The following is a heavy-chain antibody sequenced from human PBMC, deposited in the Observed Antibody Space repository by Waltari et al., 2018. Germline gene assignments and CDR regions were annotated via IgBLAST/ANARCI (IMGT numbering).Heavy chain of an antibody. CDR3: AVGAYYYDSSGYYDPFDY. CDR2: IYYSGST. V-gene: IGHV4-39*01. CDR1: GGSISSSSYY. D-gene: IGHD3-22*01. J-gene: IGHJ4*02. Sequence: QLQLQESGPGLVKPSETLSLTCTVSGGSISSSSYYWGWIRQPPGKGLEWIGSIYYSGSTYYNPSLKSRVTISVDTSKNQFSLKLSSVTAADTAVYYCAVGAYYYDSSGYYDPFDYWGQGTLVTVSS.